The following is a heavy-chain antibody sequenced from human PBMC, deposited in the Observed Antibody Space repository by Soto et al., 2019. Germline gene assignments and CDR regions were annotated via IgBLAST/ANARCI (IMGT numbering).Heavy chain of an antibody. J-gene: IGHJ4*02. CDR2: ISYDGSNK. CDR3: AKDSDGYPLRWYFDY. Sequence: GGSLRLSCAASGFTFSSYGMHWVRQAPGKGLEWVAVISYDGSNKYYADSVKGRFTISRDNSKNTLYLQMNSLRAEDTAVYYYAKDSDGYPLRWYFDYWGQGTLVTVSS. D-gene: IGHD5-18*01. V-gene: IGHV3-30*18. CDR1: GFTFSSYG.